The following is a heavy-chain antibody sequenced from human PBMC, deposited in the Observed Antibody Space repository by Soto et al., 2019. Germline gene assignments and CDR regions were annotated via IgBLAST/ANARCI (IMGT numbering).Heavy chain of an antibody. J-gene: IGHJ4*02. CDR3: ARGRGEVLTTHIFDY. D-gene: IGHD3-22*01. V-gene: IGHV1-69*01. CDR1: GGNFSSYA. Sequence: QVQLVQSGAEVKNPGSSVKVSCKASGGNFSSYAISWVRQAPGQGLEWMGGIIPIFGTANYAQKFQGRVTITADESTSTAYMKLSSLIYEDTAVYYCARGRGEVLTTHIFDYWRQGTLVPVSS. CDR2: IIPIFGTA.